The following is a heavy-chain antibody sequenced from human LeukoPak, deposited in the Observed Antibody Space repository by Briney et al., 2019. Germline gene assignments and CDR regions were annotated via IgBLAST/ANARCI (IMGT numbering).Heavy chain of an antibody. CDR3: TRYNNDHFDY. CDR2: IAYDGSRA. Sequence: GGSLRLSCAGSGFTFGGYGMHWFRQTPGKGLEWVAVIAYDGSRAFYADSVKGRFTISRDNSKNTMSVQMDDLRAEDTAGYYCTRYNNDHFDYWGQGTPVTVSS. CDR1: GFTFGGYG. V-gene: IGHV3-33*01. J-gene: IGHJ4*02. D-gene: IGHD1-14*01.